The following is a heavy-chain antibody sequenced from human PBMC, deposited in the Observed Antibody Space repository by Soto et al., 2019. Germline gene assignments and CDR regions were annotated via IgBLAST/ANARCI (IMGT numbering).Heavy chain of an antibody. V-gene: IGHV3-7*01. D-gene: IGHD5-12*01. Sequence: EVQLVESGGGLVQPGGSLRLSCAASGFTFSSYWMSWVRQAPGKGLEWVANIKQDGSEQYYVDSVKGRFTISRDNAKNSLYLQMNSLSAEDTAVYYCAGTSGYKNLFDYWGQGTLVTVSS. CDR3: AGTSGYKNLFDY. J-gene: IGHJ4*02. CDR1: GFTFSSYW. CDR2: IKQDGSEQ.